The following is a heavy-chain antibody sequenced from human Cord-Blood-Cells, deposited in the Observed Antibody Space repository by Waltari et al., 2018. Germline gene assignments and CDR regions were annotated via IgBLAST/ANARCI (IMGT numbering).Heavy chain of an antibody. V-gene: IGHV3-23*01. CDR2: ISGSGGST. CDR3: AKDLAQGLIYYYYMDV. J-gene: IGHJ6*03. Sequence: EVQLLESGGGLVQHGGSLRLSCAASGFTLCSYAMSSVRQAPGKGLEWASAISGSGGSTYYADSVKGRFTISRDNSKNTLYLQMNSLRAEDTAVYYCAKDLAQGLIYYYYMDVWGKGTTVTVSS. CDR1: GFTLCSYA.